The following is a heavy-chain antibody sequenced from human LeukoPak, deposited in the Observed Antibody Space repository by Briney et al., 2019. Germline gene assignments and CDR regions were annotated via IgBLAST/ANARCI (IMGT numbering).Heavy chain of an antibody. Sequence: ASVKVSCKASGYTFTSYDINWVRQATGQGLEWIGWMYPHSGNTGYAQKFQGRVAITRNTSISTAYMELSSLRSEDTAVYYCARGLEVVVPAAIHWFDPWGQGTLVTVSS. CDR3: ARGLEVVVPAAIHWFDP. CDR2: MYPHSGNT. V-gene: IGHV1-8*03. CDR1: GYTFTSYD. D-gene: IGHD2-2*01. J-gene: IGHJ5*02.